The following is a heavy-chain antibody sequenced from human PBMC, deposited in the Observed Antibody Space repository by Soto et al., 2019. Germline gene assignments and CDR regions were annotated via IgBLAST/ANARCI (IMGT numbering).Heavy chain of an antibody. J-gene: IGHJ4*02. CDR3: AGEGSSTGANY. Sequence: QVQLVQSGAEVKKPGASVKVSCKASGYTFTSYGVSWVRQAPGLGLEWMGWISAYNGNTNYAQKVQGRVTMTTDTSARTAYMEPSSSTSDDTAVYYCAGEGSSTGANYWGQGTVVTVSS. V-gene: IGHV1-18*01. CDR2: ISAYNGNT. CDR1: GYTFTSYG. D-gene: IGHD6-6*01.